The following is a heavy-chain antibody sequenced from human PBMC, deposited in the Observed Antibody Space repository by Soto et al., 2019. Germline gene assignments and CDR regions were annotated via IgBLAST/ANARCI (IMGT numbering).Heavy chain of an antibody. Sequence: QVQLVQSGAEVKKPGSSVKVSCKASGGTFSSYAISWVRQAPGQGLEWMGGIIPNFGAANYAQKFQGRVTITADASTSTAYIELSSLRSEDTAVYYCARARADCGGDCFFDAFDIWGQGTMVTVSS. CDR3: ARARADCGGDCFFDAFDI. V-gene: IGHV1-69*01. D-gene: IGHD2-21*02. CDR2: IIPNFGAA. J-gene: IGHJ3*02. CDR1: GGTFSSYA.